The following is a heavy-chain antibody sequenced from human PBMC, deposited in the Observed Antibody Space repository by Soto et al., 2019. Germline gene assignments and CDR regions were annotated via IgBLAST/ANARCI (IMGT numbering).Heavy chain of an antibody. V-gene: IGHV3-23*01. CDR3: AKDPLQLVSGLFDP. Sequence: LRLSCAASGFTFSSYAMSWVRQAPGKGLDWVSTITGDGLTTYDADSVKGRFTISRDNSKSTLYLQLNSLRVDDTAVYYCAKDPLQLVSGLFDPWGQGTLVTVSS. CDR1: GFTFSSYA. CDR2: ITGDGLTT. J-gene: IGHJ5*02. D-gene: IGHD3-10*01.